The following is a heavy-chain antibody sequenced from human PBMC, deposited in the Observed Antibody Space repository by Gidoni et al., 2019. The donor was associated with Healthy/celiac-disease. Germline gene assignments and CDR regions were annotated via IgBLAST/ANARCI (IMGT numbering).Heavy chain of an antibody. CDR1: GGSISSSSYY. Sequence: QLQLQESGPGLVKPSETLSLTCTVSGGSISSSSYYWGWIRQPPGKGLEWIGSIYYSGSTYYNPSLKSRVTISVDTSKNQFSLKLSSVTAADTAVYYCAREAITMIVVVTGWFDPWGQGTLVSVSS. CDR2: IYYSGST. V-gene: IGHV4-39*07. J-gene: IGHJ5*02. D-gene: IGHD3-22*01. CDR3: AREAITMIVVVTGWFDP.